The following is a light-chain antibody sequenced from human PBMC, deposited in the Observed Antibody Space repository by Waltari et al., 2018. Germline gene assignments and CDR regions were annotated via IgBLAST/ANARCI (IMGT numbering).Light chain of an antibody. J-gene: IGLJ3*02. CDR2: EVS. Sequence: QSALTQPAPVSGSPGQTIPISCTGTTTTIGKYNLVSWYQQHPGKAPKVIIYEVSKWPSGISNRFSGSKSGNTASLTISGLQAEDEADYYCCSYAGNGIVMFGGGTKL. CDR3: CSYAGNGIVM. CDR1: TTTIGKYNL. V-gene: IGLV2-23*02.